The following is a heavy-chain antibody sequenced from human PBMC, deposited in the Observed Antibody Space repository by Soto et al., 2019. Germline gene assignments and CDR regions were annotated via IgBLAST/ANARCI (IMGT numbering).Heavy chain of an antibody. CDR2: IIPIFGTA. V-gene: IGHV1-69*06. CDR1: GGTFSSYA. CDR3: AREGGELGREEEQMAKGGYYSYGMAV. Sequence: QVQLVQSGAEVKKPGSSVKVSCKAAGGTFSSYAISWVRQAPGQGLEWMGGIIPIFGTANYAQKFQCRVTITADKSTSTAYTELSSLRSEDPAVYYCAREGGELGREEEQMAKGGYYSYGMAVWGQGTTVPVSS. D-gene: IGHD3-16*01. J-gene: IGHJ6*02.